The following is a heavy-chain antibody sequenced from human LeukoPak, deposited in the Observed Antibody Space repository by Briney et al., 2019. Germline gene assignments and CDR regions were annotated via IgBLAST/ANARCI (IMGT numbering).Heavy chain of an antibody. D-gene: IGHD3-22*01. V-gene: IGHV4-34*01. CDR3: ARESYYDSTSY. CDR1: GGSISSYY. J-gene: IGHJ4*02. Sequence: SETLSLTCTVSGGSISSYYWSWIRQPPGKGLEWIGEINHSGSTNYNPSLKSRVTISVDTSKNQFSLKLSSVTAADTAVYYCARESYYDSTSYWGQGTLVTVSS. CDR2: INHSGST.